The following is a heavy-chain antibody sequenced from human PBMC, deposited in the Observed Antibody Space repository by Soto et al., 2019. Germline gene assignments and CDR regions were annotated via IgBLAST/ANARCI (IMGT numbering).Heavy chain of an antibody. CDR1: GYTFRGYC. CDR2: IWYDGSNK. V-gene: IGHV3-33*01. Sequence: LILSCEASGYTFRGYCIHWGRHAPVKLLDGVAVIWYDGSNKYYADSVKGRFTIYRDNSKNTLYLQMNSLRAEDTAGYYCARDTLLSSRIIPQTYYYYGMDVWGPGTTGTISS. D-gene: IGHD6-13*01. CDR3: ARDTLLSSRIIPQTYYYYGMDV. J-gene: IGHJ6*01.